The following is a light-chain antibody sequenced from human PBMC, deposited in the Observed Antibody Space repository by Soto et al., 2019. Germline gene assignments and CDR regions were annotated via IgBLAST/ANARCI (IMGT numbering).Light chain of an antibody. V-gene: IGKV3-15*01. CDR1: QSVSRA. CDR2: DSS. J-gene: IGKJ2*01. Sequence: DIVLTQSPATLSVSPGESATLSCRASQSVSRALAWYQHVPGQAPRPLIYDSSTRATGVPARFSGSVSVTRFTLTISSLQSEDFAVYYCQQYNSWPPRYTFGQGTKLQI. CDR3: QQYNSWPPRYT.